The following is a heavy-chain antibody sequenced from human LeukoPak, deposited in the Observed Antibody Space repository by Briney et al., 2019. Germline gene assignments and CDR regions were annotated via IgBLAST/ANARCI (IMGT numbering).Heavy chain of an antibody. Sequence: SETLSLTCAVYGGSFSGDYWNWIRQPPGKGLEWIGEINHSGSTNYNPSLKSRVTISVDTSKNQFSLKLSSVTAADTAVYYCARQGIAVAGILAYYFDYWGQGTLVTVSS. CDR2: INHSGST. J-gene: IGHJ4*02. CDR1: GGSFSGDY. V-gene: IGHV4-34*01. CDR3: ARQGIAVAGILAYYFDY. D-gene: IGHD6-19*01.